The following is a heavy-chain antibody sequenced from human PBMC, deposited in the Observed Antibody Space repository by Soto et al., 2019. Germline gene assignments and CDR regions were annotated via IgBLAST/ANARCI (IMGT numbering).Heavy chain of an antibody. CDR3: ASTDYYDSSGYSY. CDR1: GGSISSGGYS. J-gene: IGHJ4*02. Sequence: QLQLQESGSGLVKPSQTLSLTCAVSGGSISSGGYSWSWIRQPPGKGLEWIGYIYHSGSTYYNPSLKSRVTISVERSKNQFSLKLSSVTAADTAVYYCASTDYYDSSGYSYWGQGTLVTVSS. CDR2: IYHSGST. D-gene: IGHD3-22*01. V-gene: IGHV4-30-2*01.